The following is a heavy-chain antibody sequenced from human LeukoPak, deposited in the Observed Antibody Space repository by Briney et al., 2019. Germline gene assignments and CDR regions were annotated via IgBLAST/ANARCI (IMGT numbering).Heavy chain of an antibody. CDR2: ISNSGSII. CDR1: GFAFRNYY. J-gene: IGHJ4*02. D-gene: IGHD6-19*01. V-gene: IGHV3-11*01. Sequence: GGSLRLSCAASGFAFRNYYLDWVRQAPGKGLEWVAYISNSGSIIYYAESVKGRFTISRDNAKNSLYLQMNSLRAEDTALYYCARDLAMAGRDLDYWGQGTLVTVSS. CDR3: ARDLAMAGRDLDY.